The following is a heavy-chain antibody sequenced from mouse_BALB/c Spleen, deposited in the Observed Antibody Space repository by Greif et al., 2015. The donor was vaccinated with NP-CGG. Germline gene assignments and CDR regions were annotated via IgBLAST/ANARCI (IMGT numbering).Heavy chain of an antibody. V-gene: IGHV1S81*02. CDR1: GYTFTSYY. CDR2: INPSNGGT. D-gene: IGHD1-1*01. J-gene: IGHJ2*01. Sequence: VQLVESGAELVKPGASVKLSCKASGYTFTSYYMYWVKQRPGQGLEWIGEINPSNGGTNFNEKFKSKATLTVDKSSSTAYMQLSSLTSEDSAVYYCTRSDYYGPHFDYWGQGTTLTVSS. CDR3: TRSDYYGPHFDY.